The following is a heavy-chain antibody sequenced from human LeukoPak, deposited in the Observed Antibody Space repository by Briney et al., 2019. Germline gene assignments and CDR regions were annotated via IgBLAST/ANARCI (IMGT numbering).Heavy chain of an antibody. CDR1: GFTFSSYG. J-gene: IGHJ6*03. CDR2: IWYDGSNK. V-gene: IGHV3-33*06. D-gene: IGHD6-13*01. CDR3: AKNAGRDSSSWYRYYYMDV. Sequence: GGSLRLSCAASGFTFSSYGMHWVRQAPRKGLEWVAVIWYDGSNKYYADSVKGRFTISRDNSKNTLYLQMNSLRAEDTAVYYCAKNAGRDSSSWYRYYYMDVWGKGTTVTVSS.